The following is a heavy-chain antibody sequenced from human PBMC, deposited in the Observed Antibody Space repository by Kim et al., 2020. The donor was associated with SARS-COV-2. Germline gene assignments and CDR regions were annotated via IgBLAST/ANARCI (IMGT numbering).Heavy chain of an antibody. CDR3: ARERDDSSGYYEPNDAFDI. D-gene: IGHD3-22*01. Sequence: SVKVSCKASGGTFSSYAISWVRQAPGQGLEWMGGIIPIFGTANYAQKFQGRVTITADESTSTAYMELSSLRSEDTAVYYCARERDDSSGYYEPNDAFDIWGQGTMVTVSS. J-gene: IGHJ3*02. CDR1: GGTFSSYA. CDR2: IIPIFGTA. V-gene: IGHV1-69*13.